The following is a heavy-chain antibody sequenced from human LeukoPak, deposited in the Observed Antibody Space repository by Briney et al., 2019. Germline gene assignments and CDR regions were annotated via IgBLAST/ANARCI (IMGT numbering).Heavy chain of an antibody. Sequence: SQTLSFTCAVSGGSISSSNWWSWVRQPPGNGLERMGEIYHSGNTNYNSSLKGRITMSVDKSKNQLSLKLSSVTAADTAVYYCARGTAAAGNFEYWGQGTLVTVSS. CDR2: IYHSGNT. J-gene: IGHJ4*02. CDR3: ARGTAAAGNFEY. V-gene: IGHV4-4*02. D-gene: IGHD6-13*01. CDR1: GGSISSSNW.